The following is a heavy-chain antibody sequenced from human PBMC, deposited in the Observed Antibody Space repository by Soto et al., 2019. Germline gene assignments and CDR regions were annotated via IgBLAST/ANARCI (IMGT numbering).Heavy chain of an antibody. CDR1: GFIFSSYW. J-gene: IGHJ6*02. D-gene: IGHD4-17*01. Sequence: GGSLRLSCSAFGFIFSSYWMSRVLQAPGKGLEWVANIKQDGSEKYYVDSVKGRFTISRDNAKNSLYLQMNSLRAEDTAVYYCAREGMTTASAYYYYYGMDVWGQGTTVTVSS. CDR2: IKQDGSEK. CDR3: AREGMTTASAYYYYYGMDV. V-gene: IGHV3-7*01.